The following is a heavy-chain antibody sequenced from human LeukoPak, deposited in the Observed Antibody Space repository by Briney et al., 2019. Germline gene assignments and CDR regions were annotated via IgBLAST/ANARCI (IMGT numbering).Heavy chain of an antibody. D-gene: IGHD3-3*01. V-gene: IGHV4-30-4*08. J-gene: IGHJ6*03. CDR2: IYYSGST. Sequence: SETLSLTXTVSGGSISSGDYYWSWIRQPPGEGLEWIGYIYYSGSTYYNPSPKSRVTISVDTSKNQFSLKLSSVTAADTAVYYCARDWRDYDFWSGSAYYYYMDVWGKGTTVTVSS. CDR3: ARDWRDYDFWSGSAYYYYMDV. CDR1: GGSISSGDYY.